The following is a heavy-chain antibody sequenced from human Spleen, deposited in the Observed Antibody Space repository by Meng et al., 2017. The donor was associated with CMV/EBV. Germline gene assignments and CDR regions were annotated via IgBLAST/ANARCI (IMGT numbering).Heavy chain of an antibody. CDR2: IYYSETT. CDR3: ARSSRSGFDP. V-gene: IGHV4-39*07. D-gene: IGHD2-15*01. J-gene: IGHJ5*02. CDR1: GGSISSSSYY. Sequence: TCTGSGGSISSSSYYWGWIRQPPGKGLEWIASIYYSETTYYNPSLKSRVTISVDTSKNHFSLKLSSVTAADTAVYYCARSSRSGFDPWGQGTLVTVSS.